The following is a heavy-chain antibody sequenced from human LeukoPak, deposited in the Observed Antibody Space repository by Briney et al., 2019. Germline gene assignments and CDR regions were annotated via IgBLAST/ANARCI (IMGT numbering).Heavy chain of an antibody. CDR3: ARATTDSGY. CDR2: ISSGSGTI. D-gene: IGHD1-1*01. V-gene: IGHV3-48*04. J-gene: IGHJ4*02. Sequence: GGSLRLSCAASGFTFSAYSMNWVRQTPEKGLEWLSFISSGSGTIYYADSVEGRFTISRDNAKNSLFLQMNSLRVEDTVVYYCARATTDSGYWGPGTLVTVSS. CDR1: GFTFSAYS.